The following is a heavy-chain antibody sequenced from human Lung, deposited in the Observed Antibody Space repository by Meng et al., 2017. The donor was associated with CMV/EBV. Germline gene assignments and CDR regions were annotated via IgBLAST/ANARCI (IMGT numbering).Heavy chain of an antibody. CDR3: ARDRGDDDFWGVLDY. CDR1: GFTFSRYW. Sequence: GGSLRLSCTASGFTFSRYWMNWVRQAPGRGPEWVANIRDDGSERNYLGSVKGRFTISRDNAKNSLYMQMNSLRVEDTAVYYCARDRGDDDFWGVLDYWGQATLVTVSS. V-gene: IGHV3-7*01. J-gene: IGHJ4*01. D-gene: IGHD3-3*01. CDR2: IRDDGSER.